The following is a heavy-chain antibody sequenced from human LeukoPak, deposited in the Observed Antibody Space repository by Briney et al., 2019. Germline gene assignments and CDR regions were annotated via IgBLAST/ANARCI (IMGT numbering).Heavy chain of an antibody. V-gene: IGHV3-13*04. CDR2: IGTAGDT. Sequence: GGSLRLSCAGDGFTFSSSDIQWVRQATGKGLEWVSSIGTAGDTYYAGSVKGRFTLSRENAKRSSYLQMNNLGAGDTSVYYCARAALGFDYWGQGTLVTVSS. J-gene: IGHJ4*02. CDR3: ARAALGFDY. CDR1: GFTFSSSD.